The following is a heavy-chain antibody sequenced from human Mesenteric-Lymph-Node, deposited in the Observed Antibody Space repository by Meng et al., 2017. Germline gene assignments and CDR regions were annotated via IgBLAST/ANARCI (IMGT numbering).Heavy chain of an antibody. D-gene: IGHD6-13*01. J-gene: IGHJ4*02. CDR2: IWYEGSNK. Sequence: GESLMISCAASGFIFSSYGMHWVRQAPGTVLEWVAVIWYEGSNKYYADCVKGRFTISRDNSKTTLYLQMNSRRAEDTAVYYCAKAGSSLFDYWGQGTLVTVSS. CDR1: GFIFSSYG. CDR3: AKAGSSLFDY. V-gene: IGHV3-33*06.